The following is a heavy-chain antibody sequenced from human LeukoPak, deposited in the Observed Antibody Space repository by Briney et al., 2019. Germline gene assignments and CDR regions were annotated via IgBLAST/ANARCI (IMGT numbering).Heavy chain of an antibody. CDR1: GFTFSSYS. CDR2: ISSSSSYI. J-gene: IGHJ4*02. D-gene: IGHD5-18*01. V-gene: IGHV3-21*01. CDR3: ARDRGYSPWYYFDY. Sequence: PGGSLRLSCAASGFTFSSYSMNWVRQAPGKGLEWVSSISSSSSYIYYADSVKGRFTISRDNAKNSLYLQMNSLRAEDTAVYYCARDRGYSPWYYFDYWGQGTLVTVSS.